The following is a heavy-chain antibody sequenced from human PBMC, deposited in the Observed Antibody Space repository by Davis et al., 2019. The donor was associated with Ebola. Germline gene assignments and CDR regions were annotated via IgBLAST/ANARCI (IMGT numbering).Heavy chain of an antibody. V-gene: IGHV3-30*18. J-gene: IGHJ6*02. CDR1: EFTVSSNY. Sequence: PGGSLRLSCAASEFTVSSNYMHWVRQAPGKGLEWVAVISYDGRNKYYADSVKGRFTISRDNSKNTLYLQMNSLRAEDTAVYYCAKDEGYCSSTSCYSYYYGMDVWGQGTTVTVSS. CDR2: ISYDGRNK. CDR3: AKDEGYCSSTSCYSYYYGMDV. D-gene: IGHD2-2*01.